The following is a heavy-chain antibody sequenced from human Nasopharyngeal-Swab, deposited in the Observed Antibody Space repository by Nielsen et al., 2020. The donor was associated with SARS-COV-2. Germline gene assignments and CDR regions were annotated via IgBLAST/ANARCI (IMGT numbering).Heavy chain of an antibody. CDR1: GFTFSSYW. CDR3: HLRSGGSGDY. J-gene: IGHJ4*02. V-gene: IGHV3-74*01. D-gene: IGHD2-15*01. CDR2: INSDGSST. Sequence: GESLKISCAASGFTFSSYWMHWVRQAPGKGLVWVSRINSDGSSTSYADSVKGRFTISRDNAKNTLYLQMNSLRAEDTAVYYCHLRSGGSGDYWGQGTLVTVPS.